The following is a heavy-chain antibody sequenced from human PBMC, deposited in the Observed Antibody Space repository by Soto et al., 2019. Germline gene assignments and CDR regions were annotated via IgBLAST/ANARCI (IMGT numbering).Heavy chain of an antibody. Sequence: HPGGSLRLSCAASGFIFSYYGIHWVRQAPGKGLEWVALIWYDGSKKYYADSVKGRFTVSRDNINSTLYLEMNSLRVEDSAVYYCAREGAVAGSQDFWGQGTLVTVSS. CDR1: GFIFSYYG. CDR3: AREGAVAGSQDF. CDR2: IWYDGSKK. J-gene: IGHJ4*02. V-gene: IGHV3-33*01. D-gene: IGHD6-19*01.